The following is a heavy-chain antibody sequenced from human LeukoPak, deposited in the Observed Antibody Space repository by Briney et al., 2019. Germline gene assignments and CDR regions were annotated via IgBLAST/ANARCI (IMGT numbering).Heavy chain of an antibody. CDR3: AKDGTTTTTFDY. V-gene: IGHV3-23*01. D-gene: IGHD1-1*01. CDR1: GFTFSSYA. Sequence: GGSLRLSCAASGFTFSSYAMSWVRQAPGKGLEYVSVISGSGGSTHYRDSVKGRFTISRDNSKNTLYLQMNSLRVEDTAVYYCAKDGTTTTTFDYWGQGTLVTVSS. CDR2: ISGSGGST. J-gene: IGHJ4*02.